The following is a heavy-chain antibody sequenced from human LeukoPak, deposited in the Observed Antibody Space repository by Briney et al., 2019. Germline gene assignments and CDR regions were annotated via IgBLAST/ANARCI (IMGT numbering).Heavy chain of an antibody. CDR1: GFTFSSYR. D-gene: IGHD2-15*01. Sequence: GGSLRFSGAASGFTFSSYRMTWVRQAPGKGLEWVSSISSSSSYIYYADSVKGRFTISRDNAKNSLYLQMNSLRAEDTAVYYCASDQLPYLGYCSGGSCYRTAFDIWGQGTMVTVSS. V-gene: IGHV3-21*01. J-gene: IGHJ3*02. CDR2: ISSSSSYI. CDR3: ASDQLPYLGYCSGGSCYRTAFDI.